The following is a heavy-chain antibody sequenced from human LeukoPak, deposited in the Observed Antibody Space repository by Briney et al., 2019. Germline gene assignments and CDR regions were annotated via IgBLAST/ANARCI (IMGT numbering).Heavy chain of an antibody. J-gene: IGHJ4*02. CDR3: ARPGVPSGIDY. V-gene: IGHV1-18*01. Sequence: GASVKVSCKASGYTFTSLGISWVRLAPGQGLEWMGWISTYNGNTKYAQKFKGRVTMTTDTSTSTAYMELMTLRSDDTAVYYCARPGVPSGIDYGAQGTLVTVSS. D-gene: IGHD3-10*01. CDR1: GYTFTSLG. CDR2: ISTYNGNT.